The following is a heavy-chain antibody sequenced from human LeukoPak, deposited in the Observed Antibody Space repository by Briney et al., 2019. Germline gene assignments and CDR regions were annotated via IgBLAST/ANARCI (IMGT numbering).Heavy chain of an antibody. CDR2: ISSSSSYI. Sequence: PGGSLRLSCAASGFTFSSYAMSWVRQAPGKGLEWVSSISSSSSYIYYADSVKGRFTISRDNAKNSLYLQMNSLRAEDTAVYYCARDVDSYCSGGSCYGTDVWGQGTTVTVSS. CDR3: ARDVDSYCSGGSCYGTDV. V-gene: IGHV3-21*01. D-gene: IGHD2-15*01. J-gene: IGHJ6*02. CDR1: GFTFSSYA.